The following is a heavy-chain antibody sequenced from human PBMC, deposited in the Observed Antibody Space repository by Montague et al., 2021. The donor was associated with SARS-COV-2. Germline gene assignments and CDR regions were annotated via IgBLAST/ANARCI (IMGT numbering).Heavy chain of an antibody. CDR2: INHTGSA. CDR1: SGSFSDYY. CDR3: AREFWYCSRGACLGNFDS. J-gene: IGHJ4*02. Sequence: SETLSLTCAVYSGSFSDYYWTWIRQSPGKGLEWIGEINHTGSATYNPSLKGRATLSRDTSKNQFSLKLQSVTPADTAVYYCAREFWYCSRGACLGNFDSWGQGTLVTVSS. D-gene: IGHD2-2*01. V-gene: IGHV4-34*01.